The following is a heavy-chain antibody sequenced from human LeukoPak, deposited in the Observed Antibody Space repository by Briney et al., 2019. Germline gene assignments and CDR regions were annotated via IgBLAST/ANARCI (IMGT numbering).Heavy chain of an antibody. Sequence: SETLSLTCTVSGGSISSYYWSWIRQPAGKGLEWIGRIYTSGSTNYNHSLTSRVTISVDTSKNQFSLKVGSVSAADTAVYYCGRGAVRGVATTTMATYYYYYMDVWGKGTTVTVSS. D-gene: IGHD5-12*01. V-gene: IGHV4-4*07. CDR1: GGSISSYY. CDR3: GRGAVRGVATTTMATYYYYYMDV. CDR2: IYTSGST. J-gene: IGHJ6*03.